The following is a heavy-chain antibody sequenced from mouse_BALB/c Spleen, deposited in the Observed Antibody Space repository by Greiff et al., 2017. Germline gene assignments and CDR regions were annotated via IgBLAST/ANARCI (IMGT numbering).Heavy chain of an antibody. J-gene: IGHJ4*01. Sequence: EVMLVESGGDLVKPGGSLKLSCAASGFTFSSYGMSWVRQTPDKRLEWVATISSGGSYTYYPDSVKGRFTISRDNAKNTLYLQMSSLKSEDTAMYYCARLYGNYGYYAMDDWGQGTSVTVSS. CDR1: GFTFSSYG. CDR3: ARLYGNYGYYAMDD. D-gene: IGHD2-1*01. CDR2: ISSGGSYT. V-gene: IGHV5-6*01.